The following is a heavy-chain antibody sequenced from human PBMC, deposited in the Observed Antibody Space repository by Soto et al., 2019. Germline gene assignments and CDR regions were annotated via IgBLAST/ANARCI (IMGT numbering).Heavy chain of an antibody. CDR3: ARGSLVAAAGIPGNFDY. D-gene: IGHD6-13*01. J-gene: IGHJ4*02. CDR1: GYTFTSYG. V-gene: IGHV1-18*01. Sequence: GASVKVSCKASGYTFTSYGISWVRQAPGQGLEWMGWISAYNGNTNYAQKLQGRVTMTTDKSTSTAYMELSSLRSEDTAVYYCARGSLVAAAGIPGNFDYWGQGTLVTVSS. CDR2: ISAYNGNT.